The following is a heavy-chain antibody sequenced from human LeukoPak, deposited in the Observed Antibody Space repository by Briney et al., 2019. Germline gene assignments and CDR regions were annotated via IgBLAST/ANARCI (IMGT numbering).Heavy chain of an antibody. D-gene: IGHD6-13*01. CDR1: GFTFSSYA. CDR2: ITGSGDST. J-gene: IGHJ4*02. V-gene: IGHV3-23*01. Sequence: GGSLRLSCAASGFTFSSYAMSWVRQAPGKGLEWVSTITGSGDSTYHADSVEGRFTISRDNSKNTLYLQMNSLRAEDTAVYYCAKDRPDSSRWYVGSHWGQGSLVTVSS. CDR3: AKDRPDSSRWYVGSH.